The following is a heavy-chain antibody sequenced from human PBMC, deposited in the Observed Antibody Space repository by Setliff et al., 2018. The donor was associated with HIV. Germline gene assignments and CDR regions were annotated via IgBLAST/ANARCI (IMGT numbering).Heavy chain of an antibody. D-gene: IGHD2-15*01. Sequence: LSLTCTVSGGSTSGYYWNWIRQSPGKGLEWIGCVFYSGSANYSPSLKSRVTISADTSKNQFSLKLSSVTAADTAMYYCARAKGYCNDDGCFSNFDYWGQGTLVTVSS. CDR3: ARAKGYCNDDGCFSNFDY. V-gene: IGHV4-59*01. CDR1: GGSTSGYY. J-gene: IGHJ4*02. CDR2: VFYSGSA.